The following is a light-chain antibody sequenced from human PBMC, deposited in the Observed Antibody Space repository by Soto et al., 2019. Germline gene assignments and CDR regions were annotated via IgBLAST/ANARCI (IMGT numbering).Light chain of an antibody. CDR1: ITDVGSYNY. V-gene: IGLV2-14*01. CDR3: KSYTSGSSLVV. J-gene: IGLJ2*01. CDR2: EVS. Sequence: QPVLTQPAAVSGSPGQSISISCTGTITDVGSYNYVSWYQQHPGKAPKVIIYEVSKRPSGVSNRFSGSKSGNTASLTISGLQAEDEADYYCKSYTSGSSLVVFGGGTKLTVL.